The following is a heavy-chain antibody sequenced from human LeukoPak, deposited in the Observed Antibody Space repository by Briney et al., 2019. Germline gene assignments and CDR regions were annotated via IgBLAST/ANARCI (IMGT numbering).Heavy chain of an antibody. CDR3: ATTVEVPAAHFDH. CDR2: VSYTGST. J-gene: IGHJ4*02. Sequence: SETLSLTCSVSGGSISRGGHYWSWIRQQPGEGLEWVGYVSYTGSTYYNPSLKSRVTISVDIAKNQFFLELNSVTAADTAVYFCATTVEVPAAHFDHWGQGTLVTVSS. D-gene: IGHD2-2*01. CDR1: GGSISRGGHY. V-gene: IGHV4-31*03.